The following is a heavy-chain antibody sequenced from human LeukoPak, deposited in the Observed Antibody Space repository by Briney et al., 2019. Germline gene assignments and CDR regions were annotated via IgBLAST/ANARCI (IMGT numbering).Heavy chain of an antibody. CDR3: ARAGYCGDGGCRGGSAFDV. CDR2: ISGYTGDT. V-gene: IGHV1-18*01. D-gene: IGHD2-15*01. Sequence: ASVRVSCKTSGYTFPNYDIYWVRQAPGQGLECMGWISGYTGDTKYAQILQGRFTVTTDTSTSTAYMELRSLTYDDTAVYYCARAGYCGDGGCRGGSAFDVWGQGTMVTVSS. J-gene: IGHJ3*01. CDR1: GYTFPNYD.